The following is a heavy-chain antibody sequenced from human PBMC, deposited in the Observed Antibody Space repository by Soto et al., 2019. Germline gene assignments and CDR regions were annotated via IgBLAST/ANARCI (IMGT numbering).Heavy chain of an antibody. Sequence: QVQLVESGGGVVQPGRSLRLSCAASGFTFSSYGMHWVRQAPGKGLEWVAVISYDGSNKYYADSVKGRFTISRDNSKNPLYLQMNSLRAEDTAVYYCWAGHPAEYYFDYWGQGTLVTVSS. D-gene: IGHD6-19*01. CDR3: WAGHPAEYYFDY. CDR2: ISYDGSNK. CDR1: GFTFSSYG. J-gene: IGHJ4*02. V-gene: IGHV3-30*03.